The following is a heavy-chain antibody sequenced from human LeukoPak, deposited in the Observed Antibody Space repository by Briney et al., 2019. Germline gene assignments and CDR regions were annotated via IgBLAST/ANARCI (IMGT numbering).Heavy chain of an antibody. J-gene: IGHJ4*02. CDR1: GFTFKNYA. D-gene: IGHD2-2*01. CDR3: AKVQMSTGWTFDF. CDR2: IDGSGDNR. V-gene: IGHV3-23*01. Sequence: SGGSLRLSCAASGFTFKNYAMRSVRQARGKGLEWVSSIDGSGDNRYYADSVKGRFTISRDNSGNTLYLQLRGLGAEDTATYYCAKVQMSTGWTFDFWGQGSLVTVSS.